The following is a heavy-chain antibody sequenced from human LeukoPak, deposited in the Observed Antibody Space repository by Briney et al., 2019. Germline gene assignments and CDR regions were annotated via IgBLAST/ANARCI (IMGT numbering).Heavy chain of an antibody. CDR1: GFTFSSYA. Sequence: PGGSLRLSCAASGFTFSSYAMSWVRQAPGKGLEWVSAISGSGGSTYYADSVKGRFTISRGNSKNTLYLQMNSLRAEDTAVYYCAKGVDYYDSSGYPFYYMDVWGKGTTVTVSS. CDR2: ISGSGGST. V-gene: IGHV3-23*01. D-gene: IGHD3-22*01. CDR3: AKGVDYYDSSGYPFYYMDV. J-gene: IGHJ6*03.